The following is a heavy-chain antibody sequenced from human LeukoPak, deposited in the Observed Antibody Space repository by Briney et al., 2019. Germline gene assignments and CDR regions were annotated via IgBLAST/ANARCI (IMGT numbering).Heavy chain of an antibody. CDR3: ARGLYSSSIYFDY. V-gene: IGHV4-59*01. CDR2: IYYSGGT. J-gene: IGHJ4*02. CDR1: GGSISSYY. Sequence: SETLSLTCTVSGGSISSYYWSWIRQPPGKGLEWIGYIYYSGGTNYNPSLKSRVTISVDTSKNQFSLKLSSVTVADTAVYYCARGLYSSSIYFDYWGQGTLVTVSS. D-gene: IGHD6-6*01.